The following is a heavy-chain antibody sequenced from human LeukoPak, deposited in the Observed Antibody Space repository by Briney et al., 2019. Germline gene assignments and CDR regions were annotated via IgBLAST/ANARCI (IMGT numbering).Heavy chain of an antibody. J-gene: IGHJ4*02. V-gene: IGHV3-23*01. CDR3: AKDPGYRPNSGGYFDY. D-gene: IGHD4-23*01. CDR1: GFTFSNYG. Sequence: GASLRLSCAASGFTFSNYGMNWVRQAPGKGLEWVSGISGGGGSAYYADSVKGRFTISRDNSKNTLYLQMNSLRAEDTAVYYCAKDPGYRPNSGGYFDYWGQGTLVTVSS. CDR2: ISGGGGSA.